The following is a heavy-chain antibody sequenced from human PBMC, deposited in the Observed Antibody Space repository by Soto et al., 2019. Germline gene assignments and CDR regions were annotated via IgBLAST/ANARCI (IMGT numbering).Heavy chain of an antibody. CDR2: INPQTGGT. V-gene: IGHV1-2*02. D-gene: IGHD2-2*01. CDR3: ARERYQVISDGMDV. Sequence: GASVKVSCKASGYTFTGYYIHWLREAPGQGLEWMGWINPQTGGTSYGQKFQGRVTLSRDTSINTAYLELSRLRFDDAAVYFCARERYQVISDGMDVWGQGTTVTSP. CDR1: GYTFTGYY. J-gene: IGHJ6*02.